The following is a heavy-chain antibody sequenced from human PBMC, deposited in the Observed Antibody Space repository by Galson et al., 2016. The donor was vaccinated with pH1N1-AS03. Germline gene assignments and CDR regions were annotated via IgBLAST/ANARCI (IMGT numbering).Heavy chain of an antibody. J-gene: IGHJ3*02. D-gene: IGHD2-2*01. CDR3: ARDSGYCRSTSCRGDAFDI. CDR1: GFVFDKAW. V-gene: IGHV3-7*03. CDR2: IKQDGSEK. Sequence: SLRLSCAASGFVFDKAWMTWVRQAPGKGLEWVANIKQDGSEKYYVDSVKGRFTISRDNAKNSLYLQMNSLRAEDTAVYYCARDSGYCRSTSCRGDAFDIWGQGTMVTVSS.